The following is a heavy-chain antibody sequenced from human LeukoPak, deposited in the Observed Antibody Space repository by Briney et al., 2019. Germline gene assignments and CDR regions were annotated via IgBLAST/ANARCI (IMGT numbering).Heavy chain of an antibody. CDR1: GYTFTVNY. CDR2: INPNSGGT. CDR3: ARVGFCTKGVCYGFDN. Sequence: ASVRVSCKPSGYTFTVNYIHWVRQAPGQGPEWMGWINPNSGGTNYAQKFQGRVTMTRDTSISTAYMELSRLTSDDTAVYYCARVGFCTKGVCYGFDNWGQGTLVTVSS. D-gene: IGHD2-8*01. J-gene: IGHJ4*02. V-gene: IGHV1-2*02.